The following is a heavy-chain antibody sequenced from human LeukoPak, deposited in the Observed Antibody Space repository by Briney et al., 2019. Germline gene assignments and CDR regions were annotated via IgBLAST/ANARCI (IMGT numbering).Heavy chain of an antibody. CDR2: IFYSGST. Sequence: SQTLSLTCTVSGGSISSSSYFWGWIRQPPGKGLEWIGSIFYSGSTYYNPSLNSRVTISIDTSKNQFSLRLSSVTAADTAVYYCARQMNTVTADYWGQGTLVTVSS. D-gene: IGHD4-17*01. V-gene: IGHV4-39*01. CDR3: ARQMNTVTADY. CDR1: GGSISSSSYF. J-gene: IGHJ4*02.